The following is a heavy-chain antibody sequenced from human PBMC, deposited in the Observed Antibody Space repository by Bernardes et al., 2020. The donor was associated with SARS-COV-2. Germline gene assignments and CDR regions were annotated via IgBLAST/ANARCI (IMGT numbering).Heavy chain of an antibody. J-gene: IGHJ6*02. Sequence: ASVKVSCKVSGYTLTELSMHWVRQAPGKGLEWMGGFDPEDGETIYAQKFQGRVTMTEDTSTDTAYMELSSLRSEDTAVYYCAAIRWSRSSYGYHYGLDVWGQGTPVTVSS. V-gene: IGHV1-24*01. D-gene: IGHD3-3*01. CDR1: GYTLTELS. CDR2: FDPEDGET. CDR3: AAIRWSRSSYGYHYGLDV.